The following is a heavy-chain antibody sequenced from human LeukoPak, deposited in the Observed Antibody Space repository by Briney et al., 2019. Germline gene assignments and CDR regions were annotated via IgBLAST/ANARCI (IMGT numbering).Heavy chain of an antibody. Sequence: GGSLRLSCAAPGFTFSHYAMSWVRQAPGKGLEWVSSISGSGADTYYADSVKGRFTVSRDSSKNTVHLQMNTLRADDTAVYYCAKDLRFDYGDYGDYFDYWGQGTLVTVSA. CDR3: AKDLRFDYGDYGDYFDY. V-gene: IGHV3-23*01. J-gene: IGHJ4*02. CDR2: ISGSGADT. D-gene: IGHD4-17*01. CDR1: GFTFSHYA.